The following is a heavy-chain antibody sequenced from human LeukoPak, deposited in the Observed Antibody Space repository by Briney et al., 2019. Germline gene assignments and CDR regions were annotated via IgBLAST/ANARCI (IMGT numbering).Heavy chain of an antibody. Sequence: SETLSLTCTVSGGSIDSSSYYRGWIRQPPGKGLEWIGSIYSSGSTYYNPSLKSRVTISVDTSKNQFSLSLISVTAADTAVYYCAGDGVSALNLYSDLWGRGTLVTVSS. V-gene: IGHV4-39*07. CDR3: AGDGVSALNLYSDL. D-gene: IGHD3-3*01. J-gene: IGHJ2*01. CDR2: IYSSGST. CDR1: GGSIDSSSYY.